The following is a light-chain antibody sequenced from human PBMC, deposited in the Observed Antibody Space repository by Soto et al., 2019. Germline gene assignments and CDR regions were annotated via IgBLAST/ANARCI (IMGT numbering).Light chain of an antibody. CDR1: QSISSY. Sequence: DIQMTQSPSPLSASVGDRVYITCRTSQSISSYLNWYQAKPGKAPKLLIYEASTLESGVPSRFSGSGSGTDFTRTISSLQPEDSSTYYCQQSYGSPPFTFGPGTRVDI. CDR2: EAS. CDR3: QQSYGSPPFT. V-gene: IGKV1-39*01. J-gene: IGKJ3*01.